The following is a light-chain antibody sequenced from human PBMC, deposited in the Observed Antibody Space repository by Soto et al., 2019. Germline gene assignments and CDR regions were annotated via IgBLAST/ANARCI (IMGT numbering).Light chain of an antibody. Sequence: QSALTQPASVSGSPGQSITISCTGTSSDVGSYNYVSWYQQHPGKAPKLMIYDVSNWPSGVSNRFSGSKSGNTASLTISGLQAEDEADYYCNSYTGSSTPYVFGTGTKLTVL. J-gene: IGLJ1*01. CDR2: DVS. CDR3: NSYTGSSTPYV. V-gene: IGLV2-14*03. CDR1: SSDVGSYNY.